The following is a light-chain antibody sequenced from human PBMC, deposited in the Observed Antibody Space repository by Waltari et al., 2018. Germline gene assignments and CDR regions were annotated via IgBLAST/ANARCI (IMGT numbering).Light chain of an antibody. V-gene: IGKV1-39*01. CDR3: LESSRLPYT. Sequence: DIQMIQSPSSLSASVGDRVTITCRASQSTSSYLNWYQQKPGKAPQLLIYYASSLQSGVPSRFSGSGSGTDFTLTISRLQPEDFATYYCLESSRLPYTFGQGTKVDIK. CDR2: YAS. J-gene: IGKJ2*01. CDR1: QSTSSY.